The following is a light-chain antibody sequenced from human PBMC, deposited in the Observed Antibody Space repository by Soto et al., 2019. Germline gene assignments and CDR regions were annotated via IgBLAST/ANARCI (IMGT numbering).Light chain of an antibody. CDR3: QQYNNWPRT. V-gene: IGKV3D-15*01. CDR2: GAS. Sequence: IVMRLSPATLSVSPGERATLSCRASQNVNSNLAWYQQKPGQTPRLPIYGASTKATGIPARFSGDGSGTEFTLTISSLLSEDVAGYYCQQYNNWPRTFGGGTKGYIK. J-gene: IGKJ4*01. CDR1: QNVNSN.